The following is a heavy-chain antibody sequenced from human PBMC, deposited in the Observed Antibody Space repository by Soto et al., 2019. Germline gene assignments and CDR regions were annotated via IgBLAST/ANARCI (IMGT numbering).Heavy chain of an antibody. V-gene: IGHV4-4*02. CDR2: IYNSGST. D-gene: IGHD5-12*01. Sequence: PSETLSLTCAVSGGSISGSNWWNWVRQPPGKGLEWIGEIYNSGSTNYNPSLKSRVTISVDKSKNQFSLKLSSVTAADTAVYYCARNGRGRDGYNSVVDWGQGTLVTVS. CDR3: ARNGRGRDGYNSVVD. J-gene: IGHJ4*02. CDR1: GGSISGSNW.